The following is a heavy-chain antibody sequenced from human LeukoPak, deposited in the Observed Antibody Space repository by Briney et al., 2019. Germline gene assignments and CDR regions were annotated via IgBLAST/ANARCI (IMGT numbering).Heavy chain of an antibody. CDR1: GFSVSTNY. D-gene: IGHD3-10*01. J-gene: IGHJ2*01. CDR3: ARVGDHYHWYLDV. V-gene: IGHV3-53*01. CDR2: LYSGGST. Sequence: GGSLRLSCEGSGFSVSTNYMNWVRHAPGKGLEWVSILYSGGSTYYADSVEGRFTVSRDSSKNTLYLHMNSLRAEDTAVYYCARVGDHYHWYLDVWGSGTLVTASS.